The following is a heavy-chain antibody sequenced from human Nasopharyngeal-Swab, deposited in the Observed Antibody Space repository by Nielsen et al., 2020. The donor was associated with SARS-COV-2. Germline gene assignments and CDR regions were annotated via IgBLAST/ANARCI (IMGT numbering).Heavy chain of an antibody. V-gene: IGHV4-30-4*01. CDR3: ARGGDGYPIDY. Sequence: WIRQPPGKGLEWIGYIYYSGSTYYNPSLKSRVTISVDTSKNQFSLKLSSVTAADTAVYYCARGGDGYPIDYWGQGTLVTVSS. CDR2: IYYSGST. D-gene: IGHD5-24*01. J-gene: IGHJ4*02.